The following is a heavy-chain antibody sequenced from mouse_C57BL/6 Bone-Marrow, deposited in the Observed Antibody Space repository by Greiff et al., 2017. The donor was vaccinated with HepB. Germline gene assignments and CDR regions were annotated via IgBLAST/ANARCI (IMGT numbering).Heavy chain of an antibody. J-gene: IGHJ4*01. Sequence: QVTLKVCGPGILQSSQTLSLTCSFSGFSLSTSGMGVSWIRQPSGKGLEWLAHIYWDDDKRYNPSLKSRLTISKDTSRNQVFLKITSVDTADTATYYCARPLAVSGYGTSAMDYWGQGTSVTVSS. V-gene: IGHV8-12*01. CDR1: GFSLSTSGMG. CDR2: IYWDDDK. CDR3: ARPLAVSGYGTSAMDY. D-gene: IGHD1-1*01.